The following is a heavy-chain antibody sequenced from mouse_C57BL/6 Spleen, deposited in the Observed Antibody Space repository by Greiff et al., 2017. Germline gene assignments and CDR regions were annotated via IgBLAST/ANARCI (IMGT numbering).Heavy chain of an antibody. CDR2: IDPSDSYT. CDR1: GYTFTSYW. Sequence: QVQLKQPGAELVMPGASVKLSCKASGYTFTSYWMHWVKQRPGQGLEWIGEIDPSDSYTNYNQKFKGKSTLTVDKSSSTAYMQLSSLTSEDSAVYYCARRRGDGDFSYAMDYWGQGTSVTVSS. J-gene: IGHJ4*01. CDR3: ARRRGDGDFSYAMDY. V-gene: IGHV1-69*01.